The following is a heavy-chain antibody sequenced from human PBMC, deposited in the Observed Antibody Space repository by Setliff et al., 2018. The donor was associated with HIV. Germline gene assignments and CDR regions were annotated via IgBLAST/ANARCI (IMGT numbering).Heavy chain of an antibody. D-gene: IGHD1-1*01. J-gene: IGHJ4*02. CDR1: GYTFMSYG. Sequence: ASVKVSCKASGYTFMSYGISWVRQAPGQGLEWMGWTSPYNGNTSYTHKLQGRVTMTTDTSKSIAYMELRSLKSDDTAIYYCMRDVRLGLRNWNSGPFDYWGQGTLVTVSS. V-gene: IGHV1-18*01. CDR2: TSPYNGNT. CDR3: MRDVRLGLRNWNSGPFDY.